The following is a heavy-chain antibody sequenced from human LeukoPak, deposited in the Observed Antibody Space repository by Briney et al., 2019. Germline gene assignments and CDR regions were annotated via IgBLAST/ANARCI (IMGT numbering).Heavy chain of an antibody. J-gene: IGHJ4*02. CDR3: ARCYDSSALMLTY. V-gene: IGHV3-53*01. CDR2: IYSGGST. CDR1: GLTLSTHW. Sequence: GGSLRLSCEASGLTLSTHWMTWVRQAPGKGLEWVSVIYSGGSTYYADSVKGRFTISRDNSKNTLYLQMNSLRAEDTAVYYCARCYDSSALMLTYWGQGTLVTVSS. D-gene: IGHD3-22*01.